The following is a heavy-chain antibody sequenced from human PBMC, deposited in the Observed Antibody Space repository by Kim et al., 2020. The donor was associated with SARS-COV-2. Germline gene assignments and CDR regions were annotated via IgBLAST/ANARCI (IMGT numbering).Heavy chain of an antibody. V-gene: IGHV4-59*13. CDR3: ARGMSCSGTTCYTVTGTPPFDH. CDR1: GGSISTYY. J-gene: IGHJ4*02. CDR2: IFYTGSS. Sequence: SETLSLTCTVSGGSISTYYWTWSRQPPGKGLEWIGYIFYTGSSNYNPALSSRITISLDTSKNQFSVKLSSVTAADTAVYYCARGMSCSGTTCYTVTGTPPFDHWGQGTLISVSS. D-gene: IGHD2-2*02.